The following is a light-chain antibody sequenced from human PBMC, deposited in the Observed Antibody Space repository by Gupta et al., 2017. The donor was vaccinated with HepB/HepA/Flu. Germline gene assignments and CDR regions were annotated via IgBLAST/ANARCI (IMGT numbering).Light chain of an antibody. J-gene: IGKJ1*01. Sequence: DIQMTQSPSTLSASVGDRVTITCRASQSISNWLAWYQQKPGKAPKLLIYRASNVESGVPSRFSGSGSGTEFTLTISRLQPDDFATYYCQRYQSYWTFGQGTRVEIK. CDR2: RAS. CDR1: QSISNW. CDR3: QRYQSYWT. V-gene: IGKV1-5*03.